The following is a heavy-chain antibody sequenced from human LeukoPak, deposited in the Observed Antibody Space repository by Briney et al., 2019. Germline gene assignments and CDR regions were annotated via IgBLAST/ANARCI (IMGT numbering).Heavy chain of an antibody. CDR3: ARDNPAYPYYFDY. CDR1: GGSISSSSYY. D-gene: IGHD3-16*01. V-gene: IGHV4-31*01. Sequence: SETLSLTCTVSGGSISSSSYYWSCIRQHPGKGLEWIGYIYYSGSTYYNPSLKSPVTISVDTSKNQFSLKLSSVTAADTAVYYCARDNPAYPYYFDYWGQGTLVTVSS. CDR2: IYYSGST. J-gene: IGHJ4*02.